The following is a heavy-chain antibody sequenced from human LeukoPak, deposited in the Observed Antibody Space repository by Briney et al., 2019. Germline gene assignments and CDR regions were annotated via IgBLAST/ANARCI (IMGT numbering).Heavy chain of an antibody. J-gene: IGHJ4*02. CDR1: GGSISSYY. CDR3: ARESMRSSETDY. D-gene: IGHD3-22*01. Sequence: SGTLSLTCTVSGGSISSYYWSWIRQPAGKGLEWIGRIYTSGSTNYNPSLKSRVTMSVDTSKNQFSLKLSSVTAADTAVYYCARESMRSSETDYWGQGTLVTVSS. V-gene: IGHV4-4*07. CDR2: IYTSGST.